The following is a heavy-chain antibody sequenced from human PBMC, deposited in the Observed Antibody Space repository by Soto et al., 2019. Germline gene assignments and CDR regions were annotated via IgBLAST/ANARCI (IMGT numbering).Heavy chain of an antibody. J-gene: IGHJ4*02. V-gene: IGHV3-23*01. CDR1: GFTFSSYT. Sequence: GGSLRLSCAASGFTFSSYTLNWVRRAPGKGLEWVATSSDRRTGNTHYSDSVRGRFTLSRDYSRNILFLQMDSLRADDTALYYCTTWLTAHFDYWGRGTQVTVSS. D-gene: IGHD2-21*02. CDR3: TTWLTAHFDY. CDR2: SSDRRTGNT.